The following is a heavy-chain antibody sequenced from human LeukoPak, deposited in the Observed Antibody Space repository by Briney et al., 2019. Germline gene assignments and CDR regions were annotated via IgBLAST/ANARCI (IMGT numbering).Heavy chain of an antibody. CDR2: IYYSGST. CDR1: GGSISSSNYY. J-gene: IGHJ4*02. Sequence: PSETLSLTCTVSGGSISSSNYYWGWIRQPPGKGLEWIGSIYYSGSTYYSPSLKSRVTISVDTSKNQFSLKLSSVTAADTAVYYCARRVVPAAHFDYWGQGTLVTVSS. V-gene: IGHV4-39*07. D-gene: IGHD2-2*01. CDR3: ARRVVPAAHFDY.